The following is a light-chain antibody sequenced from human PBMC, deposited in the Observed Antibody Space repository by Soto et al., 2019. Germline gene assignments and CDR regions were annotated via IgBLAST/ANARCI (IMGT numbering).Light chain of an antibody. Sequence: QPVLTQPASVSGSPGQSITISCTGTSSDIGGYYFVSWYQHHAGKAPKLMIFEVSNRPSGVSNRFSGSKSGNTASLTISGLQAEDEADYYCSSYTSSSVLFGGGTKLTVL. CDR1: SSDIGGYYF. CDR2: EVS. V-gene: IGLV2-14*01. CDR3: SSYTSSSVL. J-gene: IGLJ2*01.